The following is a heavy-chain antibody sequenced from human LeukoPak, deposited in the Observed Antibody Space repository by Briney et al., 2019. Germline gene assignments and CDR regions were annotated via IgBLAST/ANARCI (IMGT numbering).Heavy chain of an antibody. Sequence: GGSLRLSCAASGFTFSSYAMSWVRQAPGKGLEWVSAISGSGGSTYYADSVKGRFTISRDNSKNTLYLQMNSLRAEDTAVYYCAKDLEEERLGELTRIDAFDIWGQGTMVTVSS. CDR2: ISGSGGST. V-gene: IGHV3-23*01. CDR1: GFTFSSYA. D-gene: IGHD3-10*01. CDR3: AKDLEEERLGELTRIDAFDI. J-gene: IGHJ3*02.